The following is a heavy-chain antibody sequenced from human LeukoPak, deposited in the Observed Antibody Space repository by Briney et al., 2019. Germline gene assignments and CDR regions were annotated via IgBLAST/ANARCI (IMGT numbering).Heavy chain of an antibody. CDR2: ITGSGGST. D-gene: IGHD1-26*01. J-gene: IGHJ3*02. V-gene: IGHV3-23*01. CDR3: AKALVGATAHAFDI. CDR1: GFTFSTYA. Sequence: AGSLRLSCAASGFTFSTYAMSWVRQAPGQGLEWVSAITGSGGSTYYADSVKGRFTISRDHSKNTLYRQMNSLGAEDTAVYYCAKALVGATAHAFDIWGQGTMVTVSS.